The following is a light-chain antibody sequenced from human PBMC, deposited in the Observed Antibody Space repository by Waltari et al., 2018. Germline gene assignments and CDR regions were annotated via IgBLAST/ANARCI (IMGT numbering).Light chain of an antibody. J-gene: IGLJ2*01. CDR1: GSDIGASRF. CDR2: DGS. CDR3: SSYSNDHTVI. V-gene: IGLV2-14*03. Sequence: QSGLTQPASMSGSPGQSISISCSGSGSDIGASRFVSWYQQFPGSPPKLLIYDGSHRPSGISYRFSWSTSGYKASLTITNLQIEDEADYFCSSYSNDHTVIFGAGTRLTVL.